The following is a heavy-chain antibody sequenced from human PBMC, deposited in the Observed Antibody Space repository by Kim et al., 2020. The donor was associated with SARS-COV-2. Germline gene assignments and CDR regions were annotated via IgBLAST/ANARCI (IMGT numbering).Heavy chain of an antibody. V-gene: IGHV3-21*01. CDR2: ISSSSSYI. CDR1: GFTFSSYS. CDR3: AREKGADTDAFDI. Sequence: GGSLRLSCAASGFTFSSYSMNWVRQAPGKGLEWVSSISSSSSYIYYADSVKGRFTISRDNAKNSLYLQMNSLRAEDTAVYYCAREKGADTDAFDIWGQGTMVTVSS. D-gene: IGHD2-15*01. J-gene: IGHJ3*02.